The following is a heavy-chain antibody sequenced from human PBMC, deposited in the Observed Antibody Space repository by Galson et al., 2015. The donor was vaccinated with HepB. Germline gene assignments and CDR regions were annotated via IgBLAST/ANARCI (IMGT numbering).Heavy chain of an antibody. D-gene: IGHD6-13*01. J-gene: IGHJ4*02. Sequence: SLRLSCAASGFTFSDYYMTWIRQAPGKGPEWVSYISSPGTTIYYADSVKGRFTISRDNAKKSLYLQMDSLSVEDTAVYYCAREAGGDYGSSWFYFDRWGQGTLVTVSS. CDR3: AREAGGDYGSSWFYFDR. CDR2: ISSPGTTI. CDR1: GFTFSDYY. V-gene: IGHV3-11*01.